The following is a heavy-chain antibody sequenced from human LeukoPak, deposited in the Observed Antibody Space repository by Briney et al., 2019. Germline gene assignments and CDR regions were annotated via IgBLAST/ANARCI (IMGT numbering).Heavy chain of an antibody. CDR1: GFTFSSYG. CDR2: IRYDGSNK. CDR3: ARDLFTRNSFELAY. J-gene: IGHJ4*02. Sequence: GGSLRLSCAASGFTFSSYGMHWVRQAPGKGLEWVAFIRYDGSNKYYADSAKGRFTISRDNSKNTLYLQMNSLRAEDTAVYYCARDLFTRNSFELAYWGQGTQVFVSS. D-gene: IGHD1-1*01. V-gene: IGHV3-30*02.